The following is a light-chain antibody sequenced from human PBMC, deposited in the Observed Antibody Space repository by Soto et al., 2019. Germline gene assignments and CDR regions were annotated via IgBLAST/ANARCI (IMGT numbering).Light chain of an antibody. Sequence: EIVMTQSPATLSVSPGERATLSCRASQSVSGNLAWYQQKTGQAPRLLIYGASTGATGIPARFSGSGSGTEFTLTISSLQSEDFAVYYCQQYNNWPRTFGQGTKVEIK. CDR1: QSVSGN. CDR2: GAS. J-gene: IGKJ1*01. CDR3: QQYNNWPRT. V-gene: IGKV3-15*01.